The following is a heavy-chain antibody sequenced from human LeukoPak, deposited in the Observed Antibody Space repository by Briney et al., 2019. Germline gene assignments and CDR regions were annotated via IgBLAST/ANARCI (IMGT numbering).Heavy chain of an antibody. J-gene: IGHJ3*02. CDR3: ARDYSSSWYSKSGAFDI. Sequence: NSGGSLRLSCAASGFTFSDYYMSWIRQAPGKGLEWVSYISSSGSTIYYADSVKGRFTISRDNAKNSLYLQMNSLRAEDTAVYYCARDYSSSWYSKSGAFDIWGQGTMVTVSS. CDR2: ISSSGSTI. CDR1: GFTFSDYY. V-gene: IGHV3-11*01. D-gene: IGHD6-13*01.